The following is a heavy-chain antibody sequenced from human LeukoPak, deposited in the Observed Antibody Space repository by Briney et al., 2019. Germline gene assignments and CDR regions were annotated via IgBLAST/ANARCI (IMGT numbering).Heavy chain of an antibody. J-gene: IGHJ3*01. CDR1: GFALGSYA. V-gene: IGHV3-23*01. Sequence: GGSLRLSCAASGFALGSYAMGWVRQAPGKGLEWVSAISGSDDSTYYADSVKGRFTTPRDKSKNTLYLQMNSLRAEDTAVYYCSKQVDFDPADAFDVWGQGTLVTVSS. CDR2: ISGSDDST. D-gene: IGHD3-9*01. CDR3: SKQVDFDPADAFDV.